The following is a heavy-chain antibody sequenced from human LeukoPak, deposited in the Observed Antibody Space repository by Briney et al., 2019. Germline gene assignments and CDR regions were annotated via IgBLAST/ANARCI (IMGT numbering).Heavy chain of an antibody. D-gene: IGHD6-25*01. Sequence: GGSLRLSCAASGFTFRNFWMTWVRQAPGKGLEWVANIKQDGSEKHYVDSVKGRFTISRDNAKNSLYLQMNSLRAEDTAVYYCGGPNPLSERPSAMDVWGQGTTVTVSS. V-gene: IGHV3-7*03. CDR3: GGPNPLSERPSAMDV. J-gene: IGHJ6*02. CDR2: IKQDGSEK. CDR1: GFTFRNFW.